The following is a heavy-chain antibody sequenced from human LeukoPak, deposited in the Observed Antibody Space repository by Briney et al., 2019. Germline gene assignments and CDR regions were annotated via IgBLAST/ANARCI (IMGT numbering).Heavy chain of an antibody. CDR2: ISSRGSTI. CDR1: GFTFSDYY. V-gene: IGHV3-11*01. J-gene: IGHJ6*02. Sequence: GGSLRLSCAASGFTFSDYYMSWIRQAPGKGLEWVSYISSRGSTIYYADSVKGRFTISRDNAKNSLYLQMNSPRAEDTAVYYCARHDTAMATDYGMDVWGQGTTVTVSS. CDR3: ARHDTAMATDYGMDV. D-gene: IGHD5-18*01.